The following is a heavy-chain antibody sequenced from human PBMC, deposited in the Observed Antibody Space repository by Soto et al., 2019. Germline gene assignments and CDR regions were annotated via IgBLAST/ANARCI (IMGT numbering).Heavy chain of an antibody. D-gene: IGHD1-26*01. CDR3: ARGNSGSYGSFDY. CDR1: GYSFTSYW. V-gene: IGHV5-51*01. J-gene: IGHJ4*02. CDR2: IYPADSNT. Sequence: GESLKISCKVSGYSFTSYWVGWVRQMPGKGLEWMGIIYPADSNTKYSPSLQGQVSISADRSISTAYLQWSSLKASDTAIYYCARGNSGSYGSFDYWGQGTPVTVSS.